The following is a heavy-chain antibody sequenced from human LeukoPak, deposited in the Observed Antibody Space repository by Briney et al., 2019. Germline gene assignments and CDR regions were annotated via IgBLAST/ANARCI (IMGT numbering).Heavy chain of an antibody. CDR1: GYTFTSYY. D-gene: IGHD3-10*01. J-gene: IGHJ1*01. V-gene: IGHV1-46*01. CDR2: INPSGGST. Sequence: GASVKLSFKASGYTFTSYYMHWVRQAPGQGLGWMGIINPSGGSTSYAQKFQGRVTMTRDTSTSTVYMELSSLRSEDTAVYYCARDLSYYGSGSLFQHWGQGTLVTVSS. CDR3: ARDLSYYGSGSLFQH.